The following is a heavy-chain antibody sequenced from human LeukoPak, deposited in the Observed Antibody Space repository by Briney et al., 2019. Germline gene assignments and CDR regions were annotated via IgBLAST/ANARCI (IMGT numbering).Heavy chain of an antibody. D-gene: IGHD5-12*01. CDR2: IYPGDSDT. Sequence: GESLKISCKGSGYSFTSYWIGWVRQMPGKGLEWMGIIYPGDSDTRYSPSFQGQVTISADKSISTAYLQWSSLKASDTAMYYCARAPSGGGLGANYFDYWGQGTLVTVSS. CDR1: GYSFTSYW. CDR3: ARAPSGGGLGANYFDY. J-gene: IGHJ4*02. V-gene: IGHV5-51*01.